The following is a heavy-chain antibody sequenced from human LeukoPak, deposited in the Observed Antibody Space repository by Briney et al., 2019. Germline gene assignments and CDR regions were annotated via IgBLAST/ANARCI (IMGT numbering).Heavy chain of an antibody. Sequence: GGSLRLSCAASGFTFSSYEMNWVRQAPGKGLEWVSYISSSGSTIYYADSVKGRFTISRDNAKNSLYLQMNSLRAEDTAVYYCARDELWSGSAVGYWGQGTLVTVSS. CDR3: ARDELWSGSAVGY. CDR1: GFTFSSYE. CDR2: ISSSGSTI. D-gene: IGHD3-3*01. V-gene: IGHV3-48*03. J-gene: IGHJ4*02.